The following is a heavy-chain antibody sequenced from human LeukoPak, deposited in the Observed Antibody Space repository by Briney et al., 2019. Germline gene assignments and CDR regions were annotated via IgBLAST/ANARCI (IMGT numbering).Heavy chain of an antibody. D-gene: IGHD1-26*01. V-gene: IGHV4-59*01. CDR2: IYYSGST. CDR1: GGYFSNYY. Sequence: PSETLSLTCAVYGGYFSNYYGNWIRQPPGKGLEWIGNIYYSGSTNYNPSLKSRVTISVDTSKNQFSLKLSSLTAADTAVYYCARRGANSGSYSHFDLWGRGTLVTVSS. CDR3: ARRGANSGSYSHFDL. J-gene: IGHJ2*01.